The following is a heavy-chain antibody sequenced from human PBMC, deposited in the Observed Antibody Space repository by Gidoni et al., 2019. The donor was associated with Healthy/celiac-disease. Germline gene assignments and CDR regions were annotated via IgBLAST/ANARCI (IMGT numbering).Heavy chain of an antibody. CDR1: GGSISPYH. CDR2: IYYSGST. V-gene: IGHV4-59*01. Sequence: QVQLQESGPGLVQPSETLSLTCTVSGGSISPYHWSWIRQPPGKGLEWIGYIYYSGSTNYNPSLKSRVTISVDTSKNQFSLKLRSVTAADTAVYYCAREGYYDTRGYYYTWLDPWGQGTLVTVSS. CDR3: AREGYYDTRGYYYTWLDP. D-gene: IGHD3-22*01. J-gene: IGHJ5*02.